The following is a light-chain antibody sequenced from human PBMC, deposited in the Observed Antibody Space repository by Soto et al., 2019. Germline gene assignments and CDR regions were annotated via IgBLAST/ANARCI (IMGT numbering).Light chain of an antibody. V-gene: IGKV1-39*01. CDR2: VAF. CDR3: QQSFRSPIT. J-gene: IGKJ5*01. CDR1: QSIALS. Sequence: DIQMTQSPSSLSASAGDTLTTTCRASQSIALSVNWYQQKPGKAPKLLIYVAFTLESGVPSRFSGSGSGTEFTLTIRSLQPEDFATYYCQQSFRSPITFGQGKRLENK.